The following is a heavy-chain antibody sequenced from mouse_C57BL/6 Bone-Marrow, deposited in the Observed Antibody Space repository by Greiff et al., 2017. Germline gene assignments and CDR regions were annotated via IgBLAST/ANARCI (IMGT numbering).Heavy chain of an antibody. CDR2: VDPENGDT. V-gene: IGHV14-4*01. Sequence: EVQLQQSGAELVRPGASVKLSCTASGFNIKDDYMHWVKQRPEQGLEWIGWVDPENGDTEYASKFQGKATITADTSSNTAYLQLSSLTSEDTAVYYCTSYNSNYDYAMDYWGQGTSVTVSA. CDR1: GFNIKDDY. CDR3: TSYNSNYDYAMDY. D-gene: IGHD2-5*01. J-gene: IGHJ4*01.